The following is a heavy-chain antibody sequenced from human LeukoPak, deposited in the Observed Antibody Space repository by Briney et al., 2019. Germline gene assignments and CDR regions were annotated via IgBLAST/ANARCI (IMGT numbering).Heavy chain of an antibody. J-gene: IGHJ6*03. CDR2: IYYSGST. D-gene: IGHD5-18*01. V-gene: IGHV4-59*01. Sequence: PSETLSLTCTVSGGSISSYYWSWIRQPPGKGLEWIGYIYYSGSTNYNPSLKSRVTISVDTSKNQFSLKLSSVTAADTAVYYCARGIQLWLRHDRQYYMDVWGKGTTVTVSS. CDR3: ARGIQLWLRHDRQYYMDV. CDR1: GGSISSYY.